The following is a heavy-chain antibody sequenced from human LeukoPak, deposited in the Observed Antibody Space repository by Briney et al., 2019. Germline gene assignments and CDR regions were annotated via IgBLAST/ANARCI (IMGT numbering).Heavy chain of an antibody. Sequence: GGSLRLSCAASGFTFSSYAINWVRQAPGKGLEWVSGISGSGGSTYYADSVKGRFTISRDNSRNTLYLQMNSLRAEDTAVYYCAKGTRHVLRFLEWLFPLDYWGQGTLVTVSS. CDR3: AKGTRHVLRFLEWLFPLDY. J-gene: IGHJ4*02. CDR2: ISGSGGST. D-gene: IGHD3-3*01. V-gene: IGHV3-23*01. CDR1: GFTFSSYA.